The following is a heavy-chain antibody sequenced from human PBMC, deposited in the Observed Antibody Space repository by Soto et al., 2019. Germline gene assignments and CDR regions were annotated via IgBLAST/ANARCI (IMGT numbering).Heavy chain of an antibody. V-gene: IGHV3-48*04. CDR2: ISKDSGRAT. CDR3: AKENWAIPDS. D-gene: IGHD7-27*01. CDR1: GFTPRRLS. Sequence: VGPLRLSYTASGFTPRRLSMNWVSQAPGKGLEWISYISKDSGRATRYADSVKGRFTISRDNAKNSLFLQMNNLTVEDTAVYYCAKENWAIPDSWGQGTLVTVSS. J-gene: IGHJ4*02.